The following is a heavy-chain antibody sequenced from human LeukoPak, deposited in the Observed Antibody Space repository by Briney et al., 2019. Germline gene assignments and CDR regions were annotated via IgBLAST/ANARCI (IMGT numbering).Heavy chain of an antibody. D-gene: IGHD2-2*02. CDR2: IRYDGSNK. J-gene: IGHJ4*02. CDR1: GFTFSSYG. CDR3: ARDGGFVVVPAAIGDYFDK. V-gene: IGHV3-30*02. Sequence: GGSLRLSCVASGFTFSSYGMHWVRQAPGKGLEWVAFIRYDGSNKYYADSVKGRFTISRDNSKNTLFLVVNSLRTEDTAVYYCARDGGFVVVPAAIGDYFDKWGQGTLVTVSS.